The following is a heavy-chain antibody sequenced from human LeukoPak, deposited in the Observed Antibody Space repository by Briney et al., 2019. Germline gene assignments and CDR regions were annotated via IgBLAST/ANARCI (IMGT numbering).Heavy chain of an antibody. CDR1: GGTFSSYA. J-gene: IGHJ4*02. V-gene: IGHV1-69*04. CDR2: SIPIFCIA. D-gene: IGHD2-15*01. Sequence: SVKVSCKASGGTFSSYAISGVRQAPGQGLEWMGRSIPIFCIANYAQKFQGRVTITADKSTSTAYMELSSLRSEDTAVYYCAREEVVVVAATVGHYFDYWGQGTLVTVSS. CDR3: AREEVVVVAATVGHYFDY.